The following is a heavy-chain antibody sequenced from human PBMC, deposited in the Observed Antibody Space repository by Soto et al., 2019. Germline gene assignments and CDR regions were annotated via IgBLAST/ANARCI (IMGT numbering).Heavy chain of an antibody. J-gene: IGHJ4*02. CDR2: ISYDGSNK. V-gene: IGHV3-30*03. CDR1: GFPFSSYG. CDR3: AFFPSPQQIGWTNFDY. D-gene: IGHD6-6*01. Sequence: PGGSLRLSCAASGFPFSSYGMHLVRQSPGKGLEWVAVISYDGSNKYYADSVKGRFNISRDNSKNTLYLQMNSLRAEDTAVYYCAFFPSPQQIGWTNFDYWGKGNMVTVSS.